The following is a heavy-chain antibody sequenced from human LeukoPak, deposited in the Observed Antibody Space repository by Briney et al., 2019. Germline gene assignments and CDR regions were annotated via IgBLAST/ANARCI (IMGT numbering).Heavy chain of an antibody. CDR3: ARPTDYYDSSGYPKHDAFDI. CDR2: IYYSGST. V-gene: IGHV4-59*01. D-gene: IGHD3-22*01. Sequence: SETLSLTCTVSGGSISSYYWSWIRQPPGKGLEWIGYIYYSGSTKYNPSLKSRVTISVDTSKTPFSLKLSSVTAADTAVYYCARPTDYYDSSGYPKHDAFDIWGQGTMVTVSS. CDR1: GGSISSYY. J-gene: IGHJ3*02.